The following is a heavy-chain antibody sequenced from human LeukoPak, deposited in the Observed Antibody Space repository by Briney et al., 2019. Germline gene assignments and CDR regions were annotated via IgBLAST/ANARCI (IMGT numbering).Heavy chain of an antibody. V-gene: IGHV3-23*01. J-gene: IGHJ4*02. Sequence: LAGGSLRLSCAASGFTFSSYAMSWVRQAPGKGLEWVSAISSDGANTYHADSMEGRFTISRDNSKNTLYLQMNSLRAEDTAVYYCAKGLSTKVYWGQGTLVTVSS. CDR3: AKGLSTKVY. CDR2: ISSDGANT. D-gene: IGHD5/OR15-5a*01. CDR1: GFTFSSYA.